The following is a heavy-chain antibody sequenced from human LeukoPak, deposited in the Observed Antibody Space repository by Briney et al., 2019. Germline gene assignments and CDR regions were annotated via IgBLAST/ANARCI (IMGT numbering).Heavy chain of an antibody. J-gene: IGHJ4*02. D-gene: IGHD3-22*01. CDR2: ISSSSSYI. CDR3: ARDWGSSGYYDY. Sequence: SSISSSSSYIYYADSVKGRFTISRDNAKNSLYLQMNSLRAEDTAVYYCARDWGSSGYYDYWGQGTLVTVSS. V-gene: IGHV3-21*01.